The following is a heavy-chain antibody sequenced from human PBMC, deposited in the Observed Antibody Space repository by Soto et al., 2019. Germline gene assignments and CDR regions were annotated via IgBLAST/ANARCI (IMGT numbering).Heavy chain of an antibody. CDR3: AKDLGHGGRGAFDI. CDR1: GFTFSSYG. J-gene: IGHJ3*02. V-gene: IGHV3-30*18. Sequence: QVQLVESGGGVVQPGRSLRLSCAASGFTFSSYGMHWVRQAPGTGLEWVALISDDGSNKYYADSVKGRFTLSRDNSKNTLYLQMNSLRPEDTAVYYCAKDLGHGGRGAFDIWGQGTMVTVSS. D-gene: IGHD7-27*01. CDR2: ISDDGSNK.